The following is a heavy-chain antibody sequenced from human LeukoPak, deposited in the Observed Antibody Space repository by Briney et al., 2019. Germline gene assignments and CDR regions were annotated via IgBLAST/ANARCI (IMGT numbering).Heavy chain of an antibody. J-gene: IGHJ4*02. CDR1: GGSISSSSYY. D-gene: IGHD6-19*01. CDR2: IYYSGST. CDR3: ARSGYSSGWYYFDY. Sequence: PSETLSLTCTVSGGSISSSSYYWGWIRQSPGKGLEWIGSIYYSGSTYYNPSLKSRVTISVDTSKNQFSLKLSSVTAADTAVYYCARSGYSSGWYYFDYWGQGTLVTVSS. V-gene: IGHV4-39*01.